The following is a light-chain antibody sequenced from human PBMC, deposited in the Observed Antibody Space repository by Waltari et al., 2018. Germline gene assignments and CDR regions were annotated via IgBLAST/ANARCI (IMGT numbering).Light chain of an antibody. V-gene: IGKV1-5*03. J-gene: IGKJ4*01. CDR3: QQYNSSPLT. CDR2: KAS. CDR1: QSISSW. Sequence: DIQMTQSPSTLSASVAHRVHPTCRASQSISSWLAWYQQKPGKAPNLLIYKASSLESGVPSRFSGSGSGTEFTLTISSLQPDDFATYYCQQYNSSPLTFGGGTKVEIK.